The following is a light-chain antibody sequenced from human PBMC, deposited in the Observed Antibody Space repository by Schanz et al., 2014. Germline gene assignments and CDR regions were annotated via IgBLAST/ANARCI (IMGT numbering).Light chain of an antibody. CDR1: HSTSSS. J-gene: IGKJ4*01. CDR3: QKYNSALT. CDR2: AAS. V-gene: IGKV3-11*01. Sequence: EIVLTQSPATLSLSPGERATLSCRASHSTSSSLAWYQQKPGQAPRLLISAASTRATGIPARFSGSGSGTDFTLTISSLQPEDVATYYCQKYNSALTFGGGTKVEIK.